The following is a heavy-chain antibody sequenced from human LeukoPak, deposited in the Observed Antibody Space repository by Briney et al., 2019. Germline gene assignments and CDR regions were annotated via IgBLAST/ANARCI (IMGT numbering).Heavy chain of an antibody. CDR1: GFTASSNY. CDR3: ARDPRYYYDSSGYYYQHAFDI. J-gene: IGHJ3*02. D-gene: IGHD3-22*01. V-gene: IGHV3-53*01. CDR2: IYSGGST. Sequence: GGSLRLSCAASGFTASSNYMSWVRQAPGKGLEWVSVIYSGGSTYYADSVKGRFTISRDNSKNTLYLQMNSLRAEDTAVYYCARDPRYYYDSSGYYYQHAFDIWGQGTMVTVSS.